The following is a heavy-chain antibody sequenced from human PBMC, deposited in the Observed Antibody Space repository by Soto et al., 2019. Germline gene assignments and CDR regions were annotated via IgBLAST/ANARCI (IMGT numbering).Heavy chain of an antibody. J-gene: IGHJ4*02. CDR2: ISYDGSNK. CDR3: AKPLQLVLRSYFDY. V-gene: IGHV3-30*18. CDR1: GFTFSSYG. D-gene: IGHD6-6*01. Sequence: PGGSLRLSCAASGFTFSSYGMHWVRQAPGKGLEWVAVISYDGSNKYYADSVKGRFTISRDNSKNTLYLQMNSLRAEDTAVYYCAKPLQLVLRSYFDYWGPGTLVTVSS.